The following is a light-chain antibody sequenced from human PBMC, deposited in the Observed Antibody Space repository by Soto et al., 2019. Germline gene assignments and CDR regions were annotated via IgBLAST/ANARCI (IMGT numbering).Light chain of an antibody. Sequence: DIHMTQSPSSLSASVGYRVTITCRASQSIANYLNWYQQRPGKAPKLLIYGASTLHSGVPSNFSGSGYGTDFNLTISGLQLEDFATYYCQQSFTTPRTFGQGTKVDIK. CDR3: QQSFTTPRT. J-gene: IGKJ1*01. V-gene: IGKV1-39*01. CDR1: QSIANY. CDR2: GAS.